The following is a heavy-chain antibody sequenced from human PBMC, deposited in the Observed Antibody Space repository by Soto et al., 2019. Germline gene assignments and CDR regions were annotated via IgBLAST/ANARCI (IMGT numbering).Heavy chain of an antibody. V-gene: IGHV1-69*13. CDR1: GGTFSSYA. Sequence: ASVKVSFKASGGTFSSYAISWVRQAPGQGLEWMGGIIPIFGTANYAQKFQGRVTITADESTSTAYMELSSLRSEDTAVYYCARDNLVYCSSTSCYTFQSNWFDPWGQGTLVTVSS. CDR3: ARDNLVYCSSTSCYTFQSNWFDP. J-gene: IGHJ5*02. CDR2: IIPIFGTA. D-gene: IGHD2-2*02.